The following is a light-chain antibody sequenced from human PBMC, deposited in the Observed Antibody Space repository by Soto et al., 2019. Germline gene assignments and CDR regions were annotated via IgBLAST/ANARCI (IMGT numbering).Light chain of an antibody. V-gene: IGLV2-23*02. CDR2: EVS. CDR3: CSYAGSSTVV. Sequence: QSALTQPASVSGSPGQSITISCTGTSSVVGSYNLVSWYQQHPGEAPKVMIYEVSKRPSGVSNRFSGSKSGNTASLTISGLQAEDEADYYCCSYAGSSTVVFGTGNKVTVL. CDR1: SSVVGSYNL. J-gene: IGLJ1*01.